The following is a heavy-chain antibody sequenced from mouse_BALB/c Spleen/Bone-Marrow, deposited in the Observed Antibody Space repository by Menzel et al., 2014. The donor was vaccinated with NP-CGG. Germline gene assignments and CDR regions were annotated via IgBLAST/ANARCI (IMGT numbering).Heavy chain of an antibody. J-gene: IGHJ4*01. V-gene: IGHV1-7*01. D-gene: IGHD1-1*01. Sequence: VQGVESGAELAKPGASVKMSCKASGYTFTSYWMHWVKQRPGRGLEWIGYINPSTGYTEYNQKFKDKARLTADKSSSTAYMQLSSLTSEDSAVDYCARGSPYYYGAMDYWGQGTSVTVSS. CDR3: ARGSPYYYGAMDY. CDR2: INPSTGYT. CDR1: GYTFTSYW.